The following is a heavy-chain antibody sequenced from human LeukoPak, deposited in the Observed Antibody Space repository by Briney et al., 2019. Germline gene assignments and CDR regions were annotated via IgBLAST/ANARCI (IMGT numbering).Heavy chain of an antibody. V-gene: IGHV5-51*01. Sequence: GDSDTRYTPSFQGQVTISADKSISTAYLQWSSLKASDTAMYYCARLIPLGGIFGSTDWFDPWGQGTLVTVSS. CDR3: ARLIPLGGIFGSTDWFDP. CDR2: GDSDT. D-gene: IGHD2-2*01. J-gene: IGHJ5*02.